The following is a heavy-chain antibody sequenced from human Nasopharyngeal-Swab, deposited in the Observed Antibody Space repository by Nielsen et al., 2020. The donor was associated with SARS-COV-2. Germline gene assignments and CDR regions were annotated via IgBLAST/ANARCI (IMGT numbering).Heavy chain of an antibody. CDR3: ARGDDTTDYYVPFDY. V-gene: IGHV3-11*04. CDR1: AFTFGNYY. Sequence: GESLKISCAASAFTFGNYYMTWIRQAPGKGLEWVSYISCTGDTVYYADSVKGRFTISRDNAKNSLYLQMNSLRAEDTAVYYCARGDDTTDYYVPFDYRGQGTLVTVAS. CDR2: ISCTGDTV. D-gene: IGHD3-22*01. J-gene: IGHJ4*02.